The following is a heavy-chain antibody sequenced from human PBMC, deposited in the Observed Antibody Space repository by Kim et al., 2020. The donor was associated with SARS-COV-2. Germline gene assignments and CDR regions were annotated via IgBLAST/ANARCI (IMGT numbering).Heavy chain of an antibody. D-gene: IGHD1-7*01. CDR2: T. Sequence: TSYAQRFQRRGAMTMDLATSTVFMKLSSLRSEDTAMYYCARVIGNSEDLDYWGQGTLVTVSS. CDR3: ARVIGNSEDLDY. V-gene: IGHV1-46*01. J-gene: IGHJ4*02.